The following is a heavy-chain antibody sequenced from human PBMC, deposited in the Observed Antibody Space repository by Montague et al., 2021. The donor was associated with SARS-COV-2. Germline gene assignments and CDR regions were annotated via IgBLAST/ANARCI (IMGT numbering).Heavy chain of an antibody. Sequence: PALVKPTQTFTLTCTFSGFSLSTRGMRASWIRQPPGKALEWLARMDWDDEKFYSTSLKTRLTISKDTSKNQVVLTMTNMDRVDTASYYCVLYYYESHAYYIKIYWGQGTLVTVSS. J-gene: IGHJ4*02. CDR2: MDWDDEK. CDR3: VLYYYESHAYYIKIY. V-gene: IGHV2-70*04. D-gene: IGHD3-22*01. CDR1: GFSLSTRGMR.